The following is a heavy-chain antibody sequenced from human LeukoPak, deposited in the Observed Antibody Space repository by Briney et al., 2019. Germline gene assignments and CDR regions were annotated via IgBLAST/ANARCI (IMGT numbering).Heavy chain of an antibody. CDR3: ARGGSTLHSAGGHDIEFYYYYYMDV. J-gene: IGHJ6*03. D-gene: IGHD3-9*01. Sequence: SETLSLTCTVSGDSITSGSYYWSWIRQPAGKGLEWIGRIFISGGTNYNPSLRSRVTMSLDTSKNQFSLKLYSVTAADTAVYYCARGGSTLHSAGGHDIEFYYYYYMDVWGKGTTVTISS. CDR1: GDSITSGSYY. CDR2: IFISGGT. V-gene: IGHV4-61*02.